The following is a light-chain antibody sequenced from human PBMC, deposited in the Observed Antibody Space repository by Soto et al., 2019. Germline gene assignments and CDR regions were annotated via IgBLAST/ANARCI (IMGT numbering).Light chain of an antibody. CDR1: QSVSSN. CDR2: GAS. J-gene: IGKJ5*01. CDR3: QQYNNWPIT. Sequence: EIVMTHSPATLSVAPGERATLSCRASQSVSSNLAWYQQKPGQAPRLLIYGASTRATGIPARFSGSGSETDFTLTISSLRSADSAVYHCQQYNNWPITFGQGTRLEIK. V-gene: IGKV3-15*01.